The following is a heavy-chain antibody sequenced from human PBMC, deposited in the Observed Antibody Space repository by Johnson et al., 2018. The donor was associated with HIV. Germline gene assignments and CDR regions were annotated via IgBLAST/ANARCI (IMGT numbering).Heavy chain of an antibody. CDR3: AKEMTVGTTTAFDI. CDR2: IWYDGSNK. D-gene: IGHD1-7*01. V-gene: IGHV3-33*06. J-gene: IGHJ3*02. Sequence: QVQLVESGGGVVQPGRSLRLSCAASGFTFSSYGMHWVRQAPGKGLEWVAVIWYDGSNKYYADSVKGRFTISRDNSKNTLYLQMNSLRAEDTALYYCAKEMTVGTTTAFDIWGLGTMVTVSS. CDR1: GFTFSSYG.